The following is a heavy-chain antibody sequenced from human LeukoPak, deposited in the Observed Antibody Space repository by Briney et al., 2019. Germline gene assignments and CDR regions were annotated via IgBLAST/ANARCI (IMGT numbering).Heavy chain of an antibody. Sequence: SETLSLTRTVSGGSISSYYWSWIRQPPGKGLEWIGYIYTSGSTNYNPSLKSRVTISVDTSKNQFSLKLSSVTAADTAVYYCARRTYDFWSGYYYYYMDVWGKGTTVTVSS. V-gene: IGHV4-4*09. J-gene: IGHJ6*03. CDR2: IYTSGST. CDR1: GGSISSYY. CDR3: ARRTYDFWSGYYYYYMDV. D-gene: IGHD3-3*01.